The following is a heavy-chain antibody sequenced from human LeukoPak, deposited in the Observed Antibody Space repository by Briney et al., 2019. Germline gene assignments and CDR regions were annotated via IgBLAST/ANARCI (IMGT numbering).Heavy chain of an antibody. V-gene: IGHV3-15*01. D-gene: IGHD5-12*01. CDR1: GIASSDAW. Sequence: GGSLRLSCAASGIASSDAWVNWVRQAPGKGLEWVGRIKTKAEGGPTDYGAPVKARFTISRDDSKNVMFLQMNSLKTEDTAVYYCATDTVATNDYGLDYWGQGTLVTVSS. J-gene: IGHJ4*02. CDR3: ATDTVATNDYGLDY. CDR2: IKTKAEGGPT.